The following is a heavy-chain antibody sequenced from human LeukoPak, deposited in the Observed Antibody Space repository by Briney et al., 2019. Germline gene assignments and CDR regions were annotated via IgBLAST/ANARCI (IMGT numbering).Heavy chain of an antibody. CDR1: GGSCDDYY. CDR2: INHSGST. CDR3: ARAAYDVRLDY. J-gene: IGHJ4*02. V-gene: IGHV4-34*01. D-gene: IGHD1-1*01. Sequence: PSETLSLTCDVSGGSCDDYYCSWIRQPPGKGLEWIGEINHSGSTNYNPSLKSRVTISVDTSKNQFSLKLSSVTAADTAVYYCARAAYDVRLDYWGQGTLVTVSS.